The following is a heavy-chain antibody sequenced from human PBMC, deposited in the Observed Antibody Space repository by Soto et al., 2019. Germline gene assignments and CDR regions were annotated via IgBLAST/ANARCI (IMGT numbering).Heavy chain of an antibody. D-gene: IGHD6-6*01. CDR1: GITVSSHS. Sequence: RRSCESCGITVSSHSRHWVGQGPVKGLDSAAVISYDVHNEYYVDSVKGRFTISRDNYKNTVSLQMSSLRAEDTAVYFCAKDRTGVAARRRSYQYSGMDVWGQGTTVTASS. CDR2: ISYDVHNE. CDR3: AKDRTGVAARRRSYQYSGMDV. J-gene: IGHJ6*02. V-gene: IGHV3-30*18.